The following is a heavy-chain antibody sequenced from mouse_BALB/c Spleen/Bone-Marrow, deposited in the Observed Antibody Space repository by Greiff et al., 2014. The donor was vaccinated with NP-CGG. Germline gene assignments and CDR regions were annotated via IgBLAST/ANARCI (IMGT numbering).Heavy chain of an antibody. CDR3: ARRGVHYWYFDV. V-gene: IGHV1-9*01. CDR2: ILPGSGSS. Sequence: QVQLQQPGAELMKPGASVKISCKATGYTFSSYWMEWVKQRPGHGLEWIGEILPGSGSSNYNEKFKGKATFTADTSSNTAYMQLSSLTSEDSDVYYCARRGVHYWYFDVWGAGTTVTVSS. J-gene: IGHJ1*01. CDR1: GYTFSSYW.